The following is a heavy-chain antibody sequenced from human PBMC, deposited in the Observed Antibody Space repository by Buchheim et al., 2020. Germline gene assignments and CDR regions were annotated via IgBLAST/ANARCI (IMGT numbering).Heavy chain of an antibody. CDR2: ISYDGYNR. CDR3: ARAPGGGSSPPMDY. D-gene: IGHD6-6*01. V-gene: IGHV3-30-3*01. J-gene: IGHJ4*02. Sequence: QVQLVESGGGVVQPGRSLRLSCAGSGFTFSSYALHWVRQAPGKGLEWVAVISYDGYNRYYADSVKGRFTISRDNSKITLYLQMDSLRTEDTAVYYCARAPGGGSSPPMDYWGQGTL. CDR1: GFTFSSYA.